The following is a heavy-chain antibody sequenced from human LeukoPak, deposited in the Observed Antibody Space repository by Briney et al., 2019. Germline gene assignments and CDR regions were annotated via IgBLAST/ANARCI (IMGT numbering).Heavy chain of an antibody. Sequence: GGSLRLSCAASGFTFSSYSMNWVRQAPGKGLEWVSSISGSGSNIYYADSVKGRFTISRDNAKNSLYLQMNSLRAEDTAVYYCARLYYDFVWGIFDYWGQGTLVTVSS. J-gene: IGHJ4*02. CDR2: ISGSGSNI. CDR3: ARLYYDFVWGIFDY. CDR1: GFTFSSYS. V-gene: IGHV3-21*01. D-gene: IGHD3-16*01.